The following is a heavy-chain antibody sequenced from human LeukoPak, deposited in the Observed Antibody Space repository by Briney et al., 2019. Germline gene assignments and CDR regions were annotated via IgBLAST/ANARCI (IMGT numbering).Heavy chain of an antibody. D-gene: IGHD1-26*01. CDR2: IYSDGSRT. CDR1: GFSVSDYW. J-gene: IGHJ3*02. Sequence: GGSLRLSCAASGFSVSDYWMHWVRQVPGKGLVWVSRIYSDGSRTTYADSVKGRFTISGDNAKNTLYLQMNSLRAEDTAVYYCARSGRGGAFDIWGHGTMVTVSS. CDR3: ARSGRGGAFDI. V-gene: IGHV3-74*01.